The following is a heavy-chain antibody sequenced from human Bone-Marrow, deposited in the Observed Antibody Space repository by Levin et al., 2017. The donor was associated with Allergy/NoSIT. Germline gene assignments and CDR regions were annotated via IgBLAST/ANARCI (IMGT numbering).Heavy chain of an antibody. D-gene: IGHD4-11*01. V-gene: IGHV4-39*01. CDR3: AREYSSSHGMDV. CDR2: VYYDGKT. Sequence: SSETLSLTCSVSGDSVSSSSYYWGWIRQPPGTGLEWIGSVYYDGKTYYNPSLKSRLTMSVDTSKNQFSLRLRSATAADTAVYYCAREYSSSHGMDVWGQGTAVNVSS. J-gene: IGHJ6*02. CDR1: GDSVSSSSYY.